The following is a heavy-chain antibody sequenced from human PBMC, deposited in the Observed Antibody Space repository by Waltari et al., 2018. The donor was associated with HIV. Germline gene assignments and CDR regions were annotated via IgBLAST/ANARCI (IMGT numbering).Heavy chain of an antibody. CDR3: ARAEGGDSGVHFDY. V-gene: IGHV4-61*02. Sequence: QVQLQESGPGLVKPSQTLSLTCTVSGGSISTGSFYWTWIRQPAGKGLEWIGRIYTSGSTKYNPSLKSRVTISVDTSKNQFSLKLNSVTAADTAVYYCARAEGGDSGVHFDYWGQGTLVTVSS. CDR1: GGSISTGSFY. J-gene: IGHJ4*02. D-gene: IGHD2-21*02. CDR2: IYTSGST.